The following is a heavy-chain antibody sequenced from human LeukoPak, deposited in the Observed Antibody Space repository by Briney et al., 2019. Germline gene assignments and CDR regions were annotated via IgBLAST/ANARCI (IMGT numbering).Heavy chain of an antibody. D-gene: IGHD2/OR15-2a*01. CDR1: GYSLGELS. J-gene: IGHJ4*02. V-gene: IGHV1-24*01. CDR2: FDLEDGET. Sequence: AASVKVSCKVSGYSLGELSLHWVRQAPGKGLEGMGGFDLEDGETTYAQKFQGRVSMTEDTSTDTAYLDLSSLRFDDTALYYCATAFPLRDFGGILDYWGQGTLVTVSS. CDR3: ATAFPLRDFGGILDY.